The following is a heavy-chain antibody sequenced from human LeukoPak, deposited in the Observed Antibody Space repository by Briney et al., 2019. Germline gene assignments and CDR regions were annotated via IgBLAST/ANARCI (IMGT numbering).Heavy chain of an antibody. CDR3: ARGPGIAAAGNDQFDY. D-gene: IGHD6-13*01. J-gene: IGHJ4*02. V-gene: IGHV4-59*12. CDR1: GGSMSPYH. Sequence: SETLSLTCTVSGGSMSPYHWGWIRQPPGKGLEWTGYIYYSGSTNYNPSLKSRVTISVDTSKNQLSLKLSSVTAADTAVYYCARGPGIAAAGNDQFDYWGQGTLVTVSS. CDR2: IYYSGST.